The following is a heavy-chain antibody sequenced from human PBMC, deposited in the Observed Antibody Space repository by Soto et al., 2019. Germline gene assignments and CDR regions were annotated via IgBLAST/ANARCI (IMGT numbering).Heavy chain of an antibody. CDR2: ISGSGGST. CDR3: AKDLPGIAVAGNWFDP. CDR1: GFTFSSYA. D-gene: IGHD6-19*01. V-gene: IGHV3-23*01. J-gene: IGHJ5*02. Sequence: AQLLESGGGLVQPGGSLRLSCAASGFTFSSYAMSWVRQAPGKGLEWVSAISGSGGSTYYADSVKGRFTISRDNSKNTLYLQMNSLRAEDTAVYYCAKDLPGIAVAGNWFDPWGQGTLVTVSS.